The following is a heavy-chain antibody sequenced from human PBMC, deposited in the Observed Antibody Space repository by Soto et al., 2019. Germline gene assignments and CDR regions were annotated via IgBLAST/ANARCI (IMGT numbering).Heavy chain of an antibody. CDR1: GFTFDDYA. CDR3: AKDTHIRFAAPLGAFDI. V-gene: IGHV3-9*01. CDR2: ISWNSGSI. D-gene: IGHD3-16*01. Sequence: GGSLRLSCAASGFTFDDYAMHWVRQAPGKGLEWVSGISWNSGSIGYADSVKGRFTISRDNAKNSLYLQMNSLRAEDTALYYCAKDTHIRFAAPLGAFDIWGQGTMVTVSS. J-gene: IGHJ3*02.